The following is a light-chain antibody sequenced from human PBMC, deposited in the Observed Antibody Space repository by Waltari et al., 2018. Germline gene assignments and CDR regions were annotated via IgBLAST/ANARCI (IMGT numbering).Light chain of an antibody. V-gene: IGLV2-23*02. Sequence: QSALTQPASVSGSPGQSVTIPCTGASSDIGRYDIVAWYQQHPGNAPKLIICDVSKRPSGVSDRFSGSKSGDTDSLTISVLQFEDEADYYCCSYAGNYIWVFGGGTRLTVL. CDR1: SSDIGRYDI. CDR3: CSYAGNYIWV. CDR2: DVS. J-gene: IGLJ3*02.